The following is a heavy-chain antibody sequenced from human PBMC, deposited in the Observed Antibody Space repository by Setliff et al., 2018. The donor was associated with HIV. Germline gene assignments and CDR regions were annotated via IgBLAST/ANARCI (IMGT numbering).Heavy chain of an antibody. CDR3: ARDQGLTVTHSDDAFDI. J-gene: IGHJ3*02. CDR1: GGTFSSYA. V-gene: IGHV1-69*13. Sequence: ASVKVSCKASGGTFSSYAISWVRQAPGQGLGWMGGIIPIFGTANYSQKFQGRVTITADESTSTAYMELSSLGSEDKAVYYCARDQGLTVTHSDDAFDIWGQGTMVTVSS. CDR2: IIPIFGTA. D-gene: IGHD4-17*01.